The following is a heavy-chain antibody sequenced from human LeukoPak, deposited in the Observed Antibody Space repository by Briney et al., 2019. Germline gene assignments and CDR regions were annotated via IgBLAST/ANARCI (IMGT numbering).Heavy chain of an antibody. CDR1: AYSFTSYL. Sequence: AAVKVSRKASAYSFTSYLISWVRQVHGPGLEWMGWISGHNGNTDYAQKFKDRGTLTTDTSSSTDYMDLGSLTSDDTAVYFCARIWAEFQLVSDFWGQGTLVTVSP. D-gene: IGHD6-13*01. CDR2: ISGHNGNT. J-gene: IGHJ4*02. CDR3: ARIWAEFQLVSDF. V-gene: IGHV1-18*01.